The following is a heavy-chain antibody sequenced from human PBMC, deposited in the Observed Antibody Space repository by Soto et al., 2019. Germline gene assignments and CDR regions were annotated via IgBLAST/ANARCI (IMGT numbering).Heavy chain of an antibody. CDR3: ASYYYVSGHYRSFDY. CDR2: IHYSGST. D-gene: IGHD3-10*01. J-gene: IGHJ4*02. V-gene: IGHV4-39*01. Sequence: TSETLSLTCTVSGDSISSSTYYWGWIRQSPGKGLEWIGNIHYSGSTYYNPSLKSRVTISVDTSKNQFSLKLSSVTAADTAVYYCASYYYVSGHYRSFDYWGQGTLVTVSS. CDR1: GDSISSSTYY.